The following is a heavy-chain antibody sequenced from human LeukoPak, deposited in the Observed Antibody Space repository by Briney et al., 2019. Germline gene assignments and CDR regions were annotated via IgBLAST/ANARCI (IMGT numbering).Heavy chain of an antibody. D-gene: IGHD4-17*01. CDR2: ISAYNGNT. V-gene: IGHV1-18*01. J-gene: IGHJ5*02. CDR3: ARDPQVYGDFDNWFDP. Sequence: GASVKVSCKASCYTFSSYGISWVRQAPGQGLEWMGWISAYNGNTNYAQKLQGRVTMTTDTSTSTAYMELRSLRSDDTAVYYCARDPQVYGDFDNWFDPWGQGTLVIVSS. CDR1: CYTFSSYG.